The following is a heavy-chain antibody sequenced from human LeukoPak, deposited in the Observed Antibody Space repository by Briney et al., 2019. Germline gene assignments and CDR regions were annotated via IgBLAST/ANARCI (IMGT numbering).Heavy chain of an antibody. Sequence: GGSLRLSCAASGFTFSSYAMSWVRQAPGKGLEWVSAISGSGGSTYYADSLGGRFTISRDNSKDMVYLQMNSLKVEDTATYYCGKEGGAWGQGTEVTVSS. J-gene: IGHJ5*02. CDR1: GFTFSSYA. CDR3: GKEGGA. V-gene: IGHV3-23*01. CDR2: ISGSGGST. D-gene: IGHD3-16*01.